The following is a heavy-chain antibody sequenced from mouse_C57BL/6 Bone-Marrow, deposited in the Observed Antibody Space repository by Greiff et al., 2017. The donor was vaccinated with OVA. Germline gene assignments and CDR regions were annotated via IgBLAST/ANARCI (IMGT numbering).Heavy chain of an antibody. Sequence: VQLQQSGPELVKPGASVKLSCKASGYAFSSSWMNWVKQRPGKGLEWIGRIYPGAGDTNYNGKFKGKATLTADKSSSTAYMQLSSLTSEDSAVYFCARRSGYGSSPLDYWGQGTTLTVSS. J-gene: IGHJ2*01. CDR3: ARRSGYGSSPLDY. V-gene: IGHV1-82*01. CDR2: IYPGAGDT. D-gene: IGHD1-1*01. CDR1: GYAFSSSW.